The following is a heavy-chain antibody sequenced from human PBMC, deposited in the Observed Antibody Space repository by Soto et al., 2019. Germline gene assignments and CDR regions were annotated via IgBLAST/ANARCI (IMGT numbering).Heavy chain of an antibody. V-gene: IGHV3-7*03. CDR3: ARESLLKSIPVYGYFYYAMDV. Sequence: GGSLRLSCAASGFIFSSSWMTWVRQAPGKGLEWLANIKADGSEAYYADSVKGRFTISRDNTKNSLYLQLSSLSADDTAVYYCARESLLKSIPVYGYFYYAMDVWGRGTTVTV. D-gene: IGHD3-10*01. CDR2: IKADGSEA. J-gene: IGHJ6*02. CDR1: GFIFSSSW.